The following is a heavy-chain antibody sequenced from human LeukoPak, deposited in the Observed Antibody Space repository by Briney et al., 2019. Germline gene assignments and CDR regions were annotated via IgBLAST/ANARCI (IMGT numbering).Heavy chain of an antibody. CDR2: IKTKPAGGTT. CDR1: GFTFTNAD. CDR3: TTSLYSGYDWGSDY. V-gene: IGHV3-15*01. Sequence: PGGSLRLSCAASGFTFTNADMTWVRQAPGKGLEWVGRIKTKPAGGTTDSAAPVKGRFTISRDGSKNTFYLQMNSLKTEDTAVYYCTTSLYSGYDWGSDYWGQGTLVTVSS. D-gene: IGHD3-16*01. J-gene: IGHJ4*02.